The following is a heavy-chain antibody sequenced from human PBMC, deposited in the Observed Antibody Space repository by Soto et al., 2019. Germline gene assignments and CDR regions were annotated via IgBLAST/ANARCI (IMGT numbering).Heavy chain of an antibody. Sequence: QVQLVQSGAEVKKPGASVKVSCKVSGYTFTELSMHWVRQAPGKGLEWMGGFDPEDGETSYAQKFQGRVTMTEDTSTDTAHMELSSLRSADTAVYYRATYRRWELLTPRHFQHWGQGTLVTVSS. CDR3: ATYRRWELLTPRHFQH. CDR2: FDPEDGET. D-gene: IGHD1-26*01. J-gene: IGHJ1*01. V-gene: IGHV1-24*01. CDR1: GYTFTELS.